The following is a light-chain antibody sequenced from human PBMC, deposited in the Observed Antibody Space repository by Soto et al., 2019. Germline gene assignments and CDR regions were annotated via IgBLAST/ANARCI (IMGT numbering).Light chain of an antibody. CDR1: SSNIGAGYD. J-gene: IGLJ2*01. V-gene: IGLV1-40*01. CDR3: QSYDSSLTHVGGVI. Sequence: QAVVTQPPSVSGAPGQRVTISCTGSSSNIGAGYDVHWYQHLPGTAPKLLIYGNTNRPSGVPDRFSGSKSDTSASLAITGLQAEDEADYYCQSYDSSLTHVGGVIFGGGTKLTVL. CDR2: GNT.